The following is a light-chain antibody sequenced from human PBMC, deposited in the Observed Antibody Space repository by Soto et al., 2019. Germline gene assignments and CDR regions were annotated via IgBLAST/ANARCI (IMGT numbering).Light chain of an antibody. Sequence: EIVMTQSPATLSVSPGERATLSCRASQSISNKVGWYQQKPGQAPRLLIYGASTRATGVPPRFSGSGSETEFTLTIRSLQSEDFGVYYCQQYNIWSSITFGQGTRLEIQ. CDR1: QSISNK. J-gene: IGKJ5*01. CDR3: QQYNIWSSIT. V-gene: IGKV3-15*01. CDR2: GAS.